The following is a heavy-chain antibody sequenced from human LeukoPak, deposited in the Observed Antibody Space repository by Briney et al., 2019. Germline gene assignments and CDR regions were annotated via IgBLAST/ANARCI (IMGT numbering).Heavy chain of an antibody. CDR3: ARGVNYCSGGSCYPWMGGYYYMDV. D-gene: IGHD2-15*01. Sequence: SETLSLTCTVSGGSISSDYWSWIRQPPGKGLEWIGYIYYSGSTNYNPPLKSRVTISVDTSKNQFSLKLSSVTAADTAVYYCARGVNYCSGGSCYPWMGGYYYMDVWGKGTTVTVSS. CDR2: IYYSGST. V-gene: IGHV4-59*12. J-gene: IGHJ6*03. CDR1: GGSISSDY.